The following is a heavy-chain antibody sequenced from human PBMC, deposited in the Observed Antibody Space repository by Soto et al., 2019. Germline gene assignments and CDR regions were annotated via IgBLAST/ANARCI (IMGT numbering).Heavy chain of an antibody. Sequence: PGGSLTLSCAAYGFTFSSHDMRWVRQAPGKGLEWVAIISYDGSTIFYGDSVKGRFTISRDNSKNTLYLHMSSLSPDDRAVYFCARHVDSTVGTADWFDPWGQGTLVTVSS. V-gene: IGHV3-30-3*01. CDR2: ISYDGSTI. J-gene: IGHJ5*02. D-gene: IGHD4-4*01. CDR1: GFTFSSHD. CDR3: ARHVDSTVGTADWFDP.